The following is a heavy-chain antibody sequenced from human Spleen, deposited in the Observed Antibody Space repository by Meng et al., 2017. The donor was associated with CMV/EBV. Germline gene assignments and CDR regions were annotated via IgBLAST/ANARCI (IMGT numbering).Heavy chain of an antibody. CDR2: VNYSGIT. V-gene: IGHV4-34*01. J-gene: IGHJ5*02. D-gene: IGHD2-2*01. CDR3: ARGRTYCSSTSCPGNWFDP. Sequence: SETLSLTCGVYDASFDGYYWSWIRQPPGKGLEWIAEVNYSGITSYNPSLRSRVTISVDPSNNHVSLRLRSVAAADTAIYYCARGRTYCSSTSCPGNWFDPWGQGTLVTVSS. CDR1: DASFDGYY.